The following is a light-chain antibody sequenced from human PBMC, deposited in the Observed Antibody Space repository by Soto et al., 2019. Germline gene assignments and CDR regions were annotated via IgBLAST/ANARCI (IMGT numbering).Light chain of an antibody. V-gene: IGKV3-20*01. Sequence: EIVLTQSPGTLSLSPGERATLSCRASQSVSSSFLAWYQQRPGQAPRLLIYAASNTAPGIPDRFSGSGSGTDFTLTISRLEPEDFAVYYCQQYNNWSYTFGPGTKVDIK. CDR1: QSVSSSF. CDR2: AAS. CDR3: QQYNNWSYT. J-gene: IGKJ3*01.